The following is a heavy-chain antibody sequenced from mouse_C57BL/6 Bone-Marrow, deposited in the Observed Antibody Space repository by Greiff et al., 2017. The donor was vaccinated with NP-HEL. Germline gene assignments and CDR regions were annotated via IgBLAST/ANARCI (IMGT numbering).Heavy chain of an antibody. Sequence: VKLQESGPGLVAPSQSLSITCTVSGFSLTSYAISWVRQPPGKGLEWLGVIWTGGGTNYNSALKSRLSISKDNSKSQVFLKMNSLQTDDTARYYCARNYGNPLHWYFDVWGTGTTVTVSS. D-gene: IGHD2-1*01. CDR3: ARNYGNPLHWYFDV. CDR2: IWTGGGT. J-gene: IGHJ1*03. V-gene: IGHV2-9-1*01. CDR1: GFSLTSYA.